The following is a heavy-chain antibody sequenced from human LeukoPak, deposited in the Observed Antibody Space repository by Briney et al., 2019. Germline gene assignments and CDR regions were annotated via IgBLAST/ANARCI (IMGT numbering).Heavy chain of an antibody. Sequence: GGSLRLSCAASGFTVSSNYMSWVRQAPGKGLEWVSVIYSGGSTYYADSVKGRFTISRDNSKNTLYLQMNSLRAEDTAVYYCARGLSDYGSGSYKLGGYYFDYWGQGTLVTVS. CDR2: IYSGGST. J-gene: IGHJ4*02. V-gene: IGHV3-66*01. CDR3: ARGLSDYGSGSYKLGGYYFDY. CDR1: GFTVSSNY. D-gene: IGHD3-10*01.